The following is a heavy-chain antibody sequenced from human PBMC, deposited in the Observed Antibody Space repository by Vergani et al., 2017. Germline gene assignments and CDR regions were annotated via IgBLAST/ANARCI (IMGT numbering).Heavy chain of an antibody. Sequence: EVQLLESGGGLVQPGGSLRLPCAASGFTFSSYAMSWVRQAPGKGLEWVSAISGSGGSTYYADSVKGRFTISRDNSKNTLYLQMNSLRAEDTAVYYCAKHTAMVTHPFDYWGQGTLVTVSS. CDR2: ISGSGGST. V-gene: IGHV3-23*01. J-gene: IGHJ4*02. CDR3: AKHTAMVTHPFDY. CDR1: GFTFSSYA. D-gene: IGHD5-18*01.